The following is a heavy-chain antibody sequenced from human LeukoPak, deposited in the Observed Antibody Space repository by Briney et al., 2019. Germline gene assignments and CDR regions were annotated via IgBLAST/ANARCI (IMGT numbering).Heavy chain of an antibody. J-gene: IGHJ6*02. Sequence: PGGSLRLSCAASGFTFDDYAMHWVRQAPGKGLEWVSGISWNSGSIGYADSVKGRFTISRDNAKNSLYLQMNSLRAEDTAVYYCAKLSAIPGVDGMDVWGQGTTVTVSS. CDR2: ISWNSGSI. D-gene: IGHD2-8*01. CDR3: AKLSAIPGVDGMDV. CDR1: GFTFDDYA. V-gene: IGHV3-9*01.